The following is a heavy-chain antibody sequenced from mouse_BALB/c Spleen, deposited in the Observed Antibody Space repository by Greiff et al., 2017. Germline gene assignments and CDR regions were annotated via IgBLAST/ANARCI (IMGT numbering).Heavy chain of an antibody. D-gene: IGHD1-2*01. J-gene: IGHJ3*01. V-gene: IGHV5-17*02. CDR2: ISSGSSTI. CDR3: ARGGYYGYEKAY. Sequence: EVQRVESGGGLVQPGGSRKLSCAASGFTFSSFGMHWVRQAPEKGLEWVAYISSGSSTIYYADTVKGRFTISRDNPKNTLFLQMTSLRSEDTAMYYCARGGYYGYEKAYWGQGTLVTVSA. CDR1: GFTFSSFG.